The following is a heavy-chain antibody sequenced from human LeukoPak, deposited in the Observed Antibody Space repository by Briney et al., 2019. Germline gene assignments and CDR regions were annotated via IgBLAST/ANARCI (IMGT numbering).Heavy chain of an antibody. Sequence: SETLSLTCAVSGGSISSSNWWSWVRQPPGKGLEWIGEIYHSGSTNYNPSLKSRVTISVDTSKNQFSLKLSSVTAADTAVYYCARDRRYCSGGSCYGGFDPWGQGTLVTVSS. J-gene: IGHJ5*02. CDR3: ARDRRYCSGGSCYGGFDP. V-gene: IGHV4-4*02. D-gene: IGHD2-15*01. CDR1: GGSISSSNW. CDR2: IYHSGST.